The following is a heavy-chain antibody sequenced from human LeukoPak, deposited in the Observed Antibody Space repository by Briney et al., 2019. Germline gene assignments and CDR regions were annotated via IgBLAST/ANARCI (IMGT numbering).Heavy chain of an antibody. CDR3: ARQIASAGTAGYDF. D-gene: IGHD6-13*01. CDR1: GGSISSYY. V-gene: IGHV4-4*07. CDR2: IYSTGST. Sequence: SETLSLTCTVSGGSISSYYWSWIRQPAGKGLEWIGRIYSTGSTNYNPSLKCRVTMSVETSMNQFSLSLRSVTAADTAVYYCARQIASAGTAGYDFWGQEALVTVSS. J-gene: IGHJ4*02.